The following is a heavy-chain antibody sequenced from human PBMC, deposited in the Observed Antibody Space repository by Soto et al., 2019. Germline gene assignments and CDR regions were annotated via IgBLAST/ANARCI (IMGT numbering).Heavy chain of an antibody. V-gene: IGHV2-5*02. J-gene: IGHJ4*02. D-gene: IGHD1-26*01. CDR1: GFSLSTRGVR. CDR2: IYWDDDK. Sequence: QITLKESGPTLVKPTQTLTLTCTFSGFSLSTRGVRVGWIRQPPGKALEWLALIYWDDDKRYSPSLKSRLTITKDTSKNQVVLTMTNMDTVDTATYYCVHRVGTSSFDYWGQGILVTVSS. CDR3: VHRVGTSSFDY.